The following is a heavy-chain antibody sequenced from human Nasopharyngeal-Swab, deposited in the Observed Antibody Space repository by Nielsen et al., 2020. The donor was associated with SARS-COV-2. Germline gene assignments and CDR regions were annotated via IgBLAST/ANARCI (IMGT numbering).Heavy chain of an antibody. CDR3: ARGDVGYYDSSGYSYYFDY. CDR2: IYYSGST. J-gene: IGHJ4*02. V-gene: IGHV4-59*01. Sequence: TLSLTCTVSGGSISSYYWSWIRQPPGKGLEWIGYIYYSGSTNYNPSLKSRVTISVDTSKNQFSLKLSSVTAADTAVYYCARGDVGYYDSSGYSYYFDYWGQGTLVTVSS. D-gene: IGHD3-22*01. CDR1: GGSISSYY.